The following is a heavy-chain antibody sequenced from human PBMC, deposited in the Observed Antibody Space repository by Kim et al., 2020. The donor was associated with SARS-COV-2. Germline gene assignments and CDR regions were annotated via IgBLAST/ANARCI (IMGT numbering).Heavy chain of an antibody. CDR2: IIPIFGTA. V-gene: IGHV1-69*13. CDR3: ASFYSGSYSDYYYGMDV. D-gene: IGHD1-26*01. CDR1: GGTFSSYA. J-gene: IGHJ6*02. Sequence: SVKVSCKASGGTFSSYAISWVRQAPGQGLEWMGGIIPIFGTANYAQKFQGRVTITADESTSTAYMELSSLRSEDTAVYYCASFYSGSYSDYYYGMDVWGQGTTVTVSS.